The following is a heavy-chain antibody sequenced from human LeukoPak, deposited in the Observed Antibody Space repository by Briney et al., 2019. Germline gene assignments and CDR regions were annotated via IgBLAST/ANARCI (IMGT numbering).Heavy chain of an antibody. CDR3: ARVISGGSCYGVHGCYWFDR. CDR1: AYTFTIYG. J-gene: IGHJ5*02. CDR2: ISAYNGNT. D-gene: IGHD2-15*01. Sequence: ASVKVSCKASAYTFTIYGISWVRQAPGQALEWLGWISAYNGNTKYAQKLQGRVTMTTDTSTSTAYMELRSLRSDYTAVYYCARVISGGSCYGVHGCYWFDRWGQGTLVTVSS. V-gene: IGHV1-18*01.